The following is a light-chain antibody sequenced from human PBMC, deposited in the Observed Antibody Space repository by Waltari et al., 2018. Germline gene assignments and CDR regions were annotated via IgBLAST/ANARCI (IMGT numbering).Light chain of an antibody. V-gene: IGKV1-5*03. CDR3: QQYRNLWT. CDR1: QSLSNW. CDR2: KAS. Sequence: DIQMTQSPSTLSASVGDRGTITCRASQSLSNWLAWYQQKPGKAPKVLIYKASTLESGVPSRFSGSGSGTEFTLTISSLQPDDFATYYCQQYRNLWTFGQGTKVEIK. J-gene: IGKJ1*01.